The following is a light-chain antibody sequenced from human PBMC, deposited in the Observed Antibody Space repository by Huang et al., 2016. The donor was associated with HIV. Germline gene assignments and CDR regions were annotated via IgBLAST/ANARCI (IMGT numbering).Light chain of an antibody. CDR3: MQGTHWPWT. CDR1: QSLEYSDGNPY. V-gene: IGKV2-30*01. CDR2: KVS. Sequence: DVVMTQSPLSLSVTLGQPASISCRSSQSLEYSDGNPYVNWFQQRPGKSPRRLIYKVSNRDAGAPDRFSGTGSGTDFTPKINNGEAEDVVIYYCMQGTHWPWTFGQGTKVEI. J-gene: IGKJ1*01.